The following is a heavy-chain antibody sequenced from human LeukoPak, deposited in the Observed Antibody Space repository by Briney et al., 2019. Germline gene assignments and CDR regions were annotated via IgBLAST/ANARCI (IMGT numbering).Heavy chain of an antibody. V-gene: IGHV3-23*01. Sequence: PGGSLRLSCAASGFTFSSYAMSCVRQAPGEGLEWVSGVSGSGGSTYYADSVKGRFTISRDNSKNTLYLQMDSLRAEDTAVYYCAKDLDIVATITGNWGQGTLVTVSS. CDR3: AKDLDIVATITGN. CDR2: VSGSGGST. CDR1: GFTFSSYA. D-gene: IGHD5-12*01. J-gene: IGHJ4*02.